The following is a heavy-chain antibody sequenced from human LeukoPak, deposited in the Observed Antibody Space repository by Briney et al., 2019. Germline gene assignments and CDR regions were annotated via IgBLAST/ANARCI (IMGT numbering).Heavy chain of an antibody. CDR2: SYYSGST. CDR1: GGSISSGGYY. D-gene: IGHD2-2*01. J-gene: IGHJ2*01. CDR3: ARDRCSSSSCYGTHYWYFDL. Sequence: PSETLSLTCTVSGGSISSGGYYWSWIRQDPGKGLEWIGYSYYSGSTNYNPSLKSRVTISIDTSKNQFSLKLSSVTAADTAVYYCARDRCSSSSCYGTHYWYFDLWGRGTLVTVSS. V-gene: IGHV4-31*03.